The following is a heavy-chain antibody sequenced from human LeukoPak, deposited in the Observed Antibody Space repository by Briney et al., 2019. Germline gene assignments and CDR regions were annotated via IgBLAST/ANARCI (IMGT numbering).Heavy chain of an antibody. CDR3: ARKQGVVPAATRKYYFDY. CDR2: MNPNSGNT. V-gene: IGHV1-8*01. Sequence: ASVKVSCKASGYTFTSYDINWVRQATGQGLEWMGWMNPNSGNTGYAQKFQGRVTMTRNTSISTAYIELSSLRSEDTAVYYCARKQGVVPAATRKYYFDYWGQGTLVTVSS. D-gene: IGHD2-2*01. CDR1: GYTFTSYD. J-gene: IGHJ4*02.